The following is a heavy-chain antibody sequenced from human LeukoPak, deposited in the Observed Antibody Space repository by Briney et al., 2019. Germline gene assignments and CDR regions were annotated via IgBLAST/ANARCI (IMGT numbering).Heavy chain of an antibody. CDR2: IWYDGSNN. CDR3: ASLIMPGIAAASTPN. CDR1: GFTFSSYA. Sequence: GGSLRLSCAASGFTFSSYAMSWVRQAPGKGLEWVAVIWYDGSNNYYADPVKGRFTISRDNSKNTLYLQMNSLRAEDTAVYYCASLIMPGIAAASTPNWGQGTLVTVSS. V-gene: IGHV3-33*08. D-gene: IGHD6-13*01. J-gene: IGHJ4*02.